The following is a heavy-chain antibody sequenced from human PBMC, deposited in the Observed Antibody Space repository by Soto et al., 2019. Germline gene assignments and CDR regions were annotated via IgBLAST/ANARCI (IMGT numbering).Heavy chain of an antibody. CDR3: VRDGGQAYEMDV. D-gene: IGHD2-15*01. Sequence: EVQLVESGGGLVQPGGSLRLSCEGSGFTISSYSMDWVRQAPGKGLEWLSYIGNDGRIIYADSVMGRFTISRDNGKNSLYLLMNSLRDGDTVVYYCVRDGGQAYEMDVWGQGTTVTVSS. J-gene: IGHJ6*02. CDR2: IGNDGRII. V-gene: IGHV3-48*02. CDR1: GFTISSYS.